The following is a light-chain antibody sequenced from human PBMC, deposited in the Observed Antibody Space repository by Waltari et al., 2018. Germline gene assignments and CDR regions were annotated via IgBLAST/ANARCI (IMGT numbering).Light chain of an antibody. CDR1: QNIDMW. Sequence: DIQMTQSPSSLSASVGDRVNITCRASQNIDMWLAWYQQKGGKAPKLLVQRASSLETGVPPRCRGSGSGTEFTLTISYLKPDDFATYYCQQYKTYSTFGQGTRLEI. V-gene: IGKV1-5*03. J-gene: IGKJ2*01. CDR2: RAS. CDR3: QQYKTYST.